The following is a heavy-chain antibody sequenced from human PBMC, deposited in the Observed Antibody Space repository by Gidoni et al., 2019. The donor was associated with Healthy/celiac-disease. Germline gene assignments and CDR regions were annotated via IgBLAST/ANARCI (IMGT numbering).Heavy chain of an antibody. J-gene: IGHJ4*02. Sequence: EVQLVESGGGLVKPGGSLRLSCAASGFTFISYRMNWVRQAPGKGLEWVSSISSSSSYIYYADSVKGRFTISRDNAKNSLYLQMNSLRAEDTAVYYCARDLGRVDSSGWYADFVYWGQGTLVTVSS. CDR1: GFTFISYR. V-gene: IGHV3-21*01. CDR2: ISSSSSYI. D-gene: IGHD6-19*01. CDR3: ARDLGRVDSSGWYADFVY.